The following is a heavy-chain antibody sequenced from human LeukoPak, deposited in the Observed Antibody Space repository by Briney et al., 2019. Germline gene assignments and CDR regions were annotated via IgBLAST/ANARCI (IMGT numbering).Heavy chain of an antibody. CDR2: IYYSGST. CDR1: GFTFSSYA. J-gene: IGHJ4*02. V-gene: IGHV4-59*01. D-gene: IGHD3-10*01. Sequence: PGGSLRLSCAASGFTFSSYAMSWIRQPPGKGLEWIGYIYYSGSTNYNPSLKSRVTISVDTSKNQFSLKLSSVTAADTAVYYCARASGGISYYYGSGSYYDLWGQGTLVTVSS. CDR3: ARASGGISYYYGSGSYYDL.